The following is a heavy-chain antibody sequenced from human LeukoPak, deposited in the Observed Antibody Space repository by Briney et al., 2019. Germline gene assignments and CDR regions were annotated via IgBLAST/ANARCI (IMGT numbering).Heavy chain of an antibody. V-gene: IGHV4-59*01. J-gene: IGHJ6*03. CDR3: ARDYGDYYYYYYMDV. CDR1: GGSISSYY. Sequence: PSETLSLTCTVSGGSISSYYWSWIRQPPGKGLEWMGHIYNSGSTNYNHSLKSRVTISVDTSKNQFSLKLSSVTAADTAVYYCARDYGDYYYYYYMDVWGKGTTVTVSS. D-gene: IGHD4-17*01. CDR2: IYNSGST.